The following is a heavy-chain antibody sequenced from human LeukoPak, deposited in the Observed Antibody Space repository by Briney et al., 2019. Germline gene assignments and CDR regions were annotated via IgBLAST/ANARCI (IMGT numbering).Heavy chain of an antibody. V-gene: IGHV3-23*01. CDR3: AKVHYTASFPGSFPGRNYFDS. CDR2: IGARGDVT. CDR1: GFAFSGYA. D-gene: IGHD1-26*01. J-gene: IGHJ4*02. Sequence: VGSLRLSCTVSGFAFSGYAMSWVRQAPGKGPEWVSSIGARGDVTYSADSVKGRFTISRDNSKRTLFLQMNSLRAEDTAVYYCAKVHYTASFPGSFPGRNYFDSWGQGSLVTVSS.